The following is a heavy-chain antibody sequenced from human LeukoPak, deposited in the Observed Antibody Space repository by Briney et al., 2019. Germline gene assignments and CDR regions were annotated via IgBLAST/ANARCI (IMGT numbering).Heavy chain of an antibody. CDR1: GFTFIDYY. D-gene: IGHD3-3*01. Sequence: GGSLRLSCAASGFTFIDYYMSWIRQAPGKGLEWVSYISSSGSTIYYADSVKGRFTISRDNAKNSLYLQMNSLRAEDTAVYYCARDTHHYDFWSGYYNWFDPWGQGTLVTVSS. V-gene: IGHV3-11*01. CDR3: ARDTHHYDFWSGYYNWFDP. J-gene: IGHJ5*02. CDR2: ISSSGSTI.